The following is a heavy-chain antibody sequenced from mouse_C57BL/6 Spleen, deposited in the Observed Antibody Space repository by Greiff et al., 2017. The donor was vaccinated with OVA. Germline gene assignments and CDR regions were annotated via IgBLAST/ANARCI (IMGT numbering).Heavy chain of an antibody. Sequence: EVQRVESGGGLVKPGGSLKLSCAASGFTFSDYGMHWVRQAPEKGLEWVAHISSGSSTIYYADTVKGRFTISRDNAKNTLFLQMTSLRSEDTAMYYCARRYYGKTHYFDYWGQGTTLTVSS. CDR1: GFTFSDYG. CDR2: ISSGSSTI. V-gene: IGHV5-17*01. D-gene: IGHD1-1*01. CDR3: ARRYYGKTHYFDY. J-gene: IGHJ2*01.